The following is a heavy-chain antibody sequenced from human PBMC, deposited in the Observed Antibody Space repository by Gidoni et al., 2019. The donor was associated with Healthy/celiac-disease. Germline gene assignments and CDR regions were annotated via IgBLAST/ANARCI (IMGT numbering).Heavy chain of an antibody. D-gene: IGHD1-26*01. CDR1: GIPFSSYW. V-gene: IGHV3-74*01. CDR2: INSDRSST. J-gene: IGHJ5*02. Sequence: EVQLVESGGGLVQHGGSLRLSCAASGIPFSSYWMHWVRQAPGNGLVWVARINSDRSSTSYADSVKGRFTISRDNAKNTLYLQMNSLRADDTAVYYCARATSIVQDKFDPWGQGTLVTVSS. CDR3: ARATSIVQDKFDP.